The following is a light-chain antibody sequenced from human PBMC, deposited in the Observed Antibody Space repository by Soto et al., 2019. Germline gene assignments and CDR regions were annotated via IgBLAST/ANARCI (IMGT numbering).Light chain of an antibody. CDR2: DAS. Sequence: DIQMTQSPSTLSASVGDRVTITCRAGQSIGGYLAWYQQKPGKAPKVLIYDASNLEIGVPSRFSGSGSGTEFTLTISGLQPDDFATYYCQQYISHSPYTFGQGTKLE. CDR3: QQYISHSPYT. J-gene: IGKJ2*01. CDR1: QSIGGY. V-gene: IGKV1-5*01.